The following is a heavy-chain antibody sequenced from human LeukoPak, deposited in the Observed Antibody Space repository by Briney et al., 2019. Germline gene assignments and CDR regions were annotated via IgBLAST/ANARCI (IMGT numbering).Heavy chain of an antibody. CDR3: AWRKYFSTWFEP. J-gene: IGHJ5*02. V-gene: IGHV5-51*01. D-gene: IGHD1-14*01. CDR2: IYPADFDT. Sequence: GESLKISCQGSGYIFTNYWIGWVRQMPGKGLGWVGIIYPADFDTQYSPSFHGHVTISVDKSTSTAYLQWSSLKTSDTAMYYCAWRKYFSTWFEPWGQGTLVTVSS. CDR1: GYIFTNYW.